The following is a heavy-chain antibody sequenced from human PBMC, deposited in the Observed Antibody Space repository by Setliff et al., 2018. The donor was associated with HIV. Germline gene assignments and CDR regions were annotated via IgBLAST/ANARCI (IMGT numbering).Heavy chain of an antibody. CDR3: VRDLARVIAH. Sequence: PSETLSLTCAVYGGSSNDYYWNWIRQPPGKGLEWVSSISSSGTYIYYADSMKGRFTISRDNGKNAVYLQINSLTAEDTALYYCVRDLARVIAHWGQGTLVTVSS. CDR2: ISSSGTYI. V-gene: IGHV3-21*01. D-gene: IGHD2-21*01. J-gene: IGHJ4*02. CDR1: GGSSNDYY.